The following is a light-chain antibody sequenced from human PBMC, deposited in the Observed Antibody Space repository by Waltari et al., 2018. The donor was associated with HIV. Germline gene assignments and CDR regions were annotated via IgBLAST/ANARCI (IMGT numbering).Light chain of an antibody. J-gene: IGLJ1*01. CDR3: ISYTTTDFYV. CDR1: RISLSTYNR. V-gene: IGLV2-14*01. Sequence: QSALTQPASVSGSPGQSITIPCTHSRISLSTYNRVPCYQQHPCKAPKLIIYAVGNRPSGVSNRFSGSKSGNTASLTISGLQAEDEADYYCISYTTTDFYVFGPGTWVTVL. CDR2: AVG.